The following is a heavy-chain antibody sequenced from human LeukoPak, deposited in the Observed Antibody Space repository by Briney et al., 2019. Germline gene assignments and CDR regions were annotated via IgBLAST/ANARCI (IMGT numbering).Heavy chain of an antibody. CDR2: ISWNSGSI. D-gene: IGHD6-13*01. V-gene: IGHV3-9*01. Sequence: GGSLRLSCAASGFTFDDYAMHWVRQAPGKGLEWVSGISWNSGSIGYAGSVKGRFTISRDNAKNSLYLQMNSLGAEDTALYYCAKAKQQLVRNWYFDLWGRGTLVTVSS. CDR1: GFTFDDYA. J-gene: IGHJ2*01. CDR3: AKAKQQLVRNWYFDL.